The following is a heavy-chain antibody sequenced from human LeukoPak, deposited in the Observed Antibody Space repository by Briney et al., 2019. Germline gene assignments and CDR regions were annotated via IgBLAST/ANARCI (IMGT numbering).Heavy chain of an antibody. D-gene: IGHD2-15*01. J-gene: IGHJ6*03. CDR3: ARTSWVAAYLSGNYYYYYYMDV. CDR1: GGSISSYY. CDR2: IYTSGST. V-gene: IGHV4-4*07. Sequence: SETLSLTCTVSGGSISSYYWSWLRQPAGKGLEWIGRIYTSGSTNYNPSLTTRVTMSVDTSKNPFSLKLNSVTASDTAVYYCARTSWVAAYLSGNYYYYYYMDVWGKGTTVTVSS.